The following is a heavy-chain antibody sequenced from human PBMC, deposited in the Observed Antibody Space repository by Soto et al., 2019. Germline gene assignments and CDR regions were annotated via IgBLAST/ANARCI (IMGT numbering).Heavy chain of an antibody. CDR1: GGSVSSNSAG. CDR2: TYYRSKCYY. J-gene: IGHJ4*01. V-gene: IGHV6-1*01. CDR3: ARGEQYSGRIFDY. D-gene: IGHD1-26*01. Sequence: SQTLSLTGAITGGSVSSNSAGWSCVRQSPSRGLEWLGRTYYRSKCYYEYALSVRGRITINPDTSKNQYSLQLNSVTPEDTAVYFCARGEQYSGRIFDYWGQGTLVTVSS.